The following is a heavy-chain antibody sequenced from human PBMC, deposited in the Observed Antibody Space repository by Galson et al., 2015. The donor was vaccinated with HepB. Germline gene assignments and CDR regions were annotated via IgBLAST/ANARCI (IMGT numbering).Heavy chain of an antibody. D-gene: IGHD1-26*01. V-gene: IGHV4-31*03. CDR3: AGETEWELPCGHYNWLDP. Sequence: TLSLTCTVSGGSISSGGYYWNWIRQHPEKGLEWIGYIYNSGTTYYNPSLKSRVTISVDMSKNQFSLKLSSVTDADTAVYYCAGETEWELPCGHYNWLDPWGQGTLVTVS. J-gene: IGHJ5*02. CDR2: IYNSGTT. CDR1: GGSISSGGYY.